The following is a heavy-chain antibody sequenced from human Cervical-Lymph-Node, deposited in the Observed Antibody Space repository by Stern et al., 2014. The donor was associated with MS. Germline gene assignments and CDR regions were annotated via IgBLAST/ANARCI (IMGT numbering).Heavy chain of an antibody. CDR2: INTDTGNP. CDR3: ARKACTSGCFWLDP. Sequence: HVQLGQSGSALEKPGASVKVSCQASGYTFTSYSINWVRQAPGQGLEWMGWINTDTGNPTYAPGFTGRFVFSLDTSISTAFLQISSLEAEDTAVYFCARKACTSGCFWLDPWGQGTLVTVSS. V-gene: IGHV7-4-1*02. J-gene: IGHJ5*02. D-gene: IGHD2-8*01. CDR1: GYTFTSYS.